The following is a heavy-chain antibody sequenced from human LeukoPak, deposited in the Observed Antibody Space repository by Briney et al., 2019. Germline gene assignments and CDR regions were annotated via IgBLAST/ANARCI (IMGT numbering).Heavy chain of an antibody. V-gene: IGHV1-2*02. D-gene: IGHD5-12*01. CDR1: GYTFTGYY. CDR2: INPNSGGT. Sequence: GASVKVSCKASGYTFTGYYMHWVRRAPGQGLEWMGWINPNSGGTNYAQKFQGRVTMTRDTSISTAYMELSRLRPDDTAVYYCARGAMVATLFFDYWGQGTLVTVSS. J-gene: IGHJ4*02. CDR3: ARGAMVATLFFDY.